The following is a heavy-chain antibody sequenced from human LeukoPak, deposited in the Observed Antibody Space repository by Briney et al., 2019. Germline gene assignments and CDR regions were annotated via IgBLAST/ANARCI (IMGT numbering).Heavy chain of an antibody. CDR3: ARDGGRLVRGVINYYGMDV. V-gene: IGHV1-2*04. D-gene: IGHD3-10*01. CDR2: INPNSGGT. CDR1: GYTFTGYY. J-gene: IGHJ6*04. Sequence: ASVKVSCKASGYTFTGYYMHWVRQAPGQGLEWMGWINPNSGGTNYAQKFQGWVTMTRDTSISTAYMELSRLRSDDTAVYYCARDGGRLVRGVINYYGMDVWGEGTTVTVSS.